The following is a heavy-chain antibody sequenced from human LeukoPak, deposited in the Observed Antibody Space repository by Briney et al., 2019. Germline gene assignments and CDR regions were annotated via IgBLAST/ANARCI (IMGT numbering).Heavy chain of an antibody. CDR2: ISPSGSTK. V-gene: IGHV3-48*03. CDR3: TKLAVASADS. J-gene: IGHJ4*02. CDR1: GFSFSSYE. Sequence: GGSLRLSCAASGFSFSSYEMNWVRQAPGKGLEWVSNISPSGSTKYYADSVKGRFTVSRDNAKNSLYLQMNSLRAGDTGVYYCTKLAVASADSWGQGTLVNVSS. D-gene: IGHD6-19*01.